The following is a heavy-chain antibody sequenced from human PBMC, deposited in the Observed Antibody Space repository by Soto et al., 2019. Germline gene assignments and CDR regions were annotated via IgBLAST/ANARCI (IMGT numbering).Heavy chain of an antibody. D-gene: IGHD3-3*01. V-gene: IGHV4-4*07. Sequence: SETLSLTCTVSGGSISSYYWSWIRQPAGKGLEWIGRIYTSGSTNYNPSLKSRVTMSVDTSKNQFPLKLSSVTAADTAVYYCARDGQGWSGYYRTYCYYGMDVWGQGTTVTVSS. CDR3: ARDGQGWSGYYRTYCYYGMDV. CDR2: IYTSGST. J-gene: IGHJ6*02. CDR1: GGSISSYY.